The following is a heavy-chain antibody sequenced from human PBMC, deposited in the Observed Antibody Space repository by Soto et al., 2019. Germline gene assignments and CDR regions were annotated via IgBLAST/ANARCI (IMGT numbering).Heavy chain of an antibody. CDR2: ISYDGSNK. D-gene: IGHD6-13*01. CDR3: AKDFLAAAGSFGY. Sequence: WGSLKLSCAASGFTFSSYGMHWVRQAPGKGLEWVAVISYDGSNKYYVDFVKGRITISRENSKNTLYLQMNSLTDEDTVVYYCAKDFLAAAGSFGYWGQGTLVTVSS. CDR1: GFTFSSYG. J-gene: IGHJ4*02. V-gene: IGHV3-30*18.